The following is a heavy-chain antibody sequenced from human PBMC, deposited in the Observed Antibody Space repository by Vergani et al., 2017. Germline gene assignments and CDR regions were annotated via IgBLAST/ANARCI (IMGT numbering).Heavy chain of an antibody. CDR1: GFTFSNSA. D-gene: IGHD2-8*01. Sequence: EVHLLESGGGLVQSGGSLRLSCAASGFTFSNSAVSWVRQAPGRGLAWVSSISGPGLSTYYADSVKGRFSISRDNSKNTVFLQMHSLRAEDTAIYYCVKEKMGLGSYFFDSWGHGILVTVSS. CDR3: VKEKMGLGSYFFDS. CDR2: ISGPGLST. J-gene: IGHJ4*01. V-gene: IGHV3-23*01.